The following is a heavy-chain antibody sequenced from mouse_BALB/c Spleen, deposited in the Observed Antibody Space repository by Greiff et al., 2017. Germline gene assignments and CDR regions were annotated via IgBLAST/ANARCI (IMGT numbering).Heavy chain of an antibody. J-gene: IGHJ4*01. D-gene: IGHD1-1*01. CDR2: INPGSGGT. CDR1: GYAFTNYL. Sequence: VQLHQSGAELVRPGTSVKVSCKASGYAFTNYLIEWVKQRPGQGLEWIGVINPGSGGTNYNEKFKGKATLTADKSSSTAYMQLSSLTSDDSAVYFCARAGNYYGSSYYYAMDYWGQGTSVTVSS. V-gene: IGHV1-54*03. CDR3: ARAGNYYGSSYYYAMDY.